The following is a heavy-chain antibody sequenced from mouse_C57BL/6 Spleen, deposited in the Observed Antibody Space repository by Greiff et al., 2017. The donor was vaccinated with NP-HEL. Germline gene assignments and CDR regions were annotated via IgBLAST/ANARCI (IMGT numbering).Heavy chain of an antibody. Sequence: EVKLVESGGGLVKPGGSLKLSCAASGFTFSSYAMSWVRQTPEKRLEWVATISDGGSYTYYPDNVKGRFTISRDNAKNNLYLQMSHLKSEDTAMYYCARDEDPLVFAYWGQGTLVTVSA. CDR3: ARDEDPLVFAY. D-gene: IGHD6-1*01. J-gene: IGHJ3*01. V-gene: IGHV5-4*01. CDR1: GFTFSSYA. CDR2: ISDGGSYT.